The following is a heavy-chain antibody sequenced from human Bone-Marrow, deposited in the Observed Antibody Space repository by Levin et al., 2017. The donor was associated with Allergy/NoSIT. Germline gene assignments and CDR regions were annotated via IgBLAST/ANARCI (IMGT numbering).Heavy chain of an antibody. Sequence: GESLKISCAASGFTFSSYWMSWVRQAPGKGLEWVANIKQDGSEKYYVDSVKGRFTISRDNAKNSLYLQMNSLRAEDTAVYYCARDTAAFDIWGQGTMVTVSS. D-gene: IGHD4-17*01. V-gene: IGHV3-7*01. CDR2: IKQDGSEK. CDR1: GFTFSSYW. J-gene: IGHJ3*02. CDR3: ARDTAAFDI.